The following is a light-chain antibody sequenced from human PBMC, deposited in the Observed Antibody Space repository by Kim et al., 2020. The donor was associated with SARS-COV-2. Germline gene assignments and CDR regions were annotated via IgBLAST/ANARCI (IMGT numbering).Light chain of an antibody. CDR2: DTS. V-gene: IGLV7-46*01. CDR1: TGPVTSNHY. Sequence: PGGTVPLTCGSSTGPVTSNHYPYWFHQRPGQAPRTLISDTSNKHSWTPARFSGSLLGDKAALTLSGAQPEDEAEYYCLLSYSGAWVFGGGTQLTVL. J-gene: IGLJ3*02. CDR3: LLSYSGAWV.